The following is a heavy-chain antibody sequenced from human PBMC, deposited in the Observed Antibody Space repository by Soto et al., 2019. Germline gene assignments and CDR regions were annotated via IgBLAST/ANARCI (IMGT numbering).Heavy chain of an antibody. J-gene: IGHJ4*02. CDR2: ISAYNGNT. CDR1: GYTFTSYG. D-gene: IGHD3-3*01. V-gene: IGHV1-18*01. Sequence: ASVKVSCKASGYTFTSYGISWVRQAPGQGLEWMGWISAYNGNTNYAQKLQGRVTMTTDTSTSTAYMELRSLRSDDTAVYYCAIQTLRFLELHNFDYWGQGTLVTVSS. CDR3: AIQTLRFLELHNFDY.